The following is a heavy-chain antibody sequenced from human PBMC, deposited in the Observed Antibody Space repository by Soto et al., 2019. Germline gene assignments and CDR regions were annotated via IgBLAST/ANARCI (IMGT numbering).Heavy chain of an antibody. V-gene: IGHV1-18*04. D-gene: IGHD2-15*01. J-gene: IGHJ6*02. CDR1: GYTFTSYG. CDR3: ARLAEEYYYYFYGMDV. CDR2: ISAYNGNT. Sequence: ASVKVSCKASGYTFTSYGISWVRQAPGQGLEWMGWISAYNGNTNYAQKLQGRVTMTTDTSTSTAYMELRSLRSDDTAVYYCARLAEEYYYYFYGMDVGGQGATVTVAS.